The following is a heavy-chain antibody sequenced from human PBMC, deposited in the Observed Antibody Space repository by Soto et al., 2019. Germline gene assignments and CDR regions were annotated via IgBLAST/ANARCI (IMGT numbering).Heavy chain of an antibody. Sequence: GGSLRLSCAASGFTFSSYGMSWVRQAPGKGLEWVSGISGSGANTYYAASVKGRFTISRDNSEHTLFLQMNSLRDKDTAVYLCAKVSSSGWYDAFDIWGQGTLVTVSS. CDR3: AKVSSSGWYDAFDI. CDR2: ISGSGANT. CDR1: GFTFSSYG. J-gene: IGHJ3*02. D-gene: IGHD6-13*01. V-gene: IGHV3-23*01.